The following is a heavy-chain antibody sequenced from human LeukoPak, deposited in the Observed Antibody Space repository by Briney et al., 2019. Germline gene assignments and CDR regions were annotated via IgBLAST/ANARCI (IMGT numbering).Heavy chain of an antibody. Sequence: ASVKVSCKASGYTFTSYDINWVRQATGQGLEWMGWMNPNSGNTGYAQKFQGRVTMTRNTSISTAYMELSSLRSEDTAVYYCARGPRYGYGLSSGWFDYWGQGTLVNVSS. J-gene: IGHJ4*02. D-gene: IGHD6-19*01. V-gene: IGHV1-8*01. CDR3: ARGPRYGYGLSSGWFDY. CDR2: MNPNSGNT. CDR1: GYTFTSYD.